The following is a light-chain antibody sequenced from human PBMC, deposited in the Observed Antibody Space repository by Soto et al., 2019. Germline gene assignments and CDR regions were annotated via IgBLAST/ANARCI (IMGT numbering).Light chain of an antibody. Sequence: QSALTQPASVSGSPGQSITISCTGTSRDVGYYNYVSWYQRHPGKAPQLLIYDVSNRPSGVSNRFSGSKSGNTASLTISGLQAEDEADYFCSSYTTRATGVFGGGTKLTVL. J-gene: IGLJ3*02. CDR1: SRDVGYYNY. CDR2: DVS. CDR3: SSYTTRATGV. V-gene: IGLV2-14*01.